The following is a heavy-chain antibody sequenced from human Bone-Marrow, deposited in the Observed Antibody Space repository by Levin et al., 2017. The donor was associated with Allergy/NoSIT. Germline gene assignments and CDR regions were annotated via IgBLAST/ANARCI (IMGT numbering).Heavy chain of an antibody. J-gene: IGHJ5*02. CDR2: IYSGDRT. CDR3: ARGPRIGKSSGWFDP. D-gene: IGHD3-10*01. Sequence: PGGSLRLSCEVSGFIVNDYYMKWVRQAPGKGPECVSVIYSGDRTFYSDSVKGRFTISRENSNNTLYLQMNSLRVEDSAIYYCARGPRIGKSSGWFDPWGHGTLVTVTS. V-gene: IGHV3-66*01. CDR1: GFIVNDYY.